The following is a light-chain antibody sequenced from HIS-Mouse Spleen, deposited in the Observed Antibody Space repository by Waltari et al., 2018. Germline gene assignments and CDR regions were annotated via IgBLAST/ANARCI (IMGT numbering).Light chain of an antibody. J-gene: IGKJ2*01. V-gene: IGKV1-5*03. CDR2: KAS. CDR3: QQKGT. Sequence: DIQMTQSPSTLSASVGDRVTITCRASQSISSGLAWYQQKPGKAPKLLIYKASSLESGVPSRFSGSGSGTEFTLTISSLQPDDFATYYCQQKGTFGQGTKLEIK. CDR1: QSISSG.